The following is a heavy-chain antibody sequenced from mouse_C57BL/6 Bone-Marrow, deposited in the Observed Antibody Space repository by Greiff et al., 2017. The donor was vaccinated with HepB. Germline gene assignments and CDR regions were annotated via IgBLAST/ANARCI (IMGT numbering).Heavy chain of an antibody. CDR2: IHPNSGST. CDR1: GYTFTSYW. D-gene: IGHD2-3*01. CDR3: ATDGYYVDY. J-gene: IGHJ2*01. V-gene: IGHV1-64*01. Sequence: QVQLQQPGAELVKPGASVKLSCKASGYTFTSYWMHWVKQRPGQGLEWIGMIHPNSGSTNYNEKFKSKATLTVDKSSSTAYMQLSSLSAEDSAVYYCATDGYYVDYWGQGTTLTVSS.